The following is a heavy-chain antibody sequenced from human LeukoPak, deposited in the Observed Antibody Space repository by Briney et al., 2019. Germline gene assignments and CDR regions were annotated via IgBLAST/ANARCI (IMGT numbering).Heavy chain of an antibody. CDR2: LYPGDSDT. Sequence: GGALEISWKGSGYRFTSYWIGWGRQMPGKGLEVMGILYPGDSDTRYSASFQGQVTISADKSSSTTYLQWSSLKASDTAMYYCARLRELLNRRYFDYWGQGTLVTVSS. CDR1: GYRFTSYW. CDR3: ARLRELLNRRYFDY. J-gene: IGHJ4*02. V-gene: IGHV5-51*01. D-gene: IGHD1-26*01.